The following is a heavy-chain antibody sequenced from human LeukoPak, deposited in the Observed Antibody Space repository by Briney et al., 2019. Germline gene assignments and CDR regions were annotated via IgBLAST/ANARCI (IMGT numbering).Heavy chain of an antibody. Sequence: GGSLRLSCAASGFTFSSYSMNWVRQAPGKGLEWVSSISSSSSYIYYADSVKGRFTISRDNAKNSLYLQMNSLRAEDTAVYYCASLYHDSSGYPYYHGMEVWGQGTTVTVSS. J-gene: IGHJ6*02. CDR2: ISSSSSYI. CDR1: GFTFSSYS. CDR3: ASLYHDSSGYPYYHGMEV. V-gene: IGHV3-21*01. D-gene: IGHD3-22*01.